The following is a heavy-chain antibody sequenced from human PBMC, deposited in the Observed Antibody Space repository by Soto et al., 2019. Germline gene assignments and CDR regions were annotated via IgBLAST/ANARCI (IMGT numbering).Heavy chain of an antibody. V-gene: IGHV1-69*04. D-gene: IGHD3-22*01. Sequence: SVKVSCKASGGTFSIFAINWVRQAPGQGLEWMGRIIPILGIANYGPKFQGRVSITADRSTNTAFMELNSLRSDDTAIYYCARAVEDGSAFYYTDYWGLGTLVTVSS. CDR3: ARAVEDGSAFYYTDY. CDR1: GGTFSIFA. CDR2: IIPILGIA. J-gene: IGHJ4*02.